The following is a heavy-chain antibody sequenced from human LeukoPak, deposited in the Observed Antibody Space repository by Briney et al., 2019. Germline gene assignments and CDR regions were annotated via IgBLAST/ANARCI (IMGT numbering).Heavy chain of an antibody. J-gene: IGHJ5*02. CDR3: ARGRYCSSTSCGTWRNWFDP. D-gene: IGHD2-2*01. V-gene: IGHV4-39*07. CDR2: INHSGST. Sequence: SETLSLTCTVSGGSISSGGYYWSWIRQPPGKGLEWIGEINHSGSTNYNPSLKSRVTISVDTSKNQFSLKLSSVTAADTAVYYCARGRYCSSTSCGTWRNWFDPWGQGTLVTVSS. CDR1: GGSISSGGYY.